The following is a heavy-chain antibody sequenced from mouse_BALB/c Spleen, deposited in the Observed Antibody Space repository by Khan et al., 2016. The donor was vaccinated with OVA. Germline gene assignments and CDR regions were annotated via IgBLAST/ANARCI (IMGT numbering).Heavy chain of an antibody. CDR2: ISTYYGDA. D-gene: IGHD1-1*01. CDR3: ARPATFIAIDY. V-gene: IGHV1S137*01. CDR1: GYTFTDYA. Sequence: QVQLKQSGAELVRPGVSVKISCKGSGYTFTDYAMHWVKQSHAKSLEWIGVISTYYGDASYNQKFKGKATMTVDKSSSTAYMELARLTSEDSAIYYRARPATFIAIDYWGQGTSVTVSS. J-gene: IGHJ4*01.